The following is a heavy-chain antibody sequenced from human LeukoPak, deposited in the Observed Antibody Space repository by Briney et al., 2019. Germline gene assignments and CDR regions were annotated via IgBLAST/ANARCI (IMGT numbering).Heavy chain of an antibody. V-gene: IGHV3-74*01. CDR2: INSDGSST. D-gene: IGHD3-10*01. Sequence: GGSLRLSCAASGFTFSSCWMHWVRQAPGKGLVWVSRINSDGSSTSYADSVKGRFTISRDNAKNSLYLQMNSLRAEDTAVYYCARKLGYGSGSYFGYDYWGQGTLVTVSS. J-gene: IGHJ4*02. CDR1: GFTFSSCW. CDR3: ARKLGYGSGSYFGYDY.